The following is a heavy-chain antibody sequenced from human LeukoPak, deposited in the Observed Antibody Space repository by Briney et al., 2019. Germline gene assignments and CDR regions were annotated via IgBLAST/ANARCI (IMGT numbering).Heavy chain of an antibody. J-gene: IGHJ5*02. CDR2: INTNTGNP. D-gene: IGHD3-22*01. CDR3: ARQGVVVMSAWFDP. CDR1: GYTFTSYG. Sequence: ASVKVSCKASGYTFTSYGISWVRQAPGQGLEWMGWINTNTGNPTYAQGFTGRFVFSLDTSVSTAYLQISSLKAEDTAVYYCARQGVVVMSAWFDPWGQGTLVTVS. V-gene: IGHV7-4-1*02.